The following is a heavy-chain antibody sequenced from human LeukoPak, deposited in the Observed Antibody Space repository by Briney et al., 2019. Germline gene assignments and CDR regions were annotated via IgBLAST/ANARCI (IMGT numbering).Heavy chain of an antibody. D-gene: IGHD3-10*01. CDR1: GGSFSGYY. V-gene: IGHV4-34*01. CDR3: ARFDYYGSGSYSNRYATKYNWFDP. CDR2: INHSGST. J-gene: IGHJ5*02. Sequence: PSETLSLTCAVYGGSFSGYYWSWIRQPPGKGLEWIGEINHSGSTNYNPSLKSRVTISVDTSKNQFSLKLSSVTAADTAVYYCARFDYYGSGSYSNRYATKYNWFDPWGQGTLVTVSS.